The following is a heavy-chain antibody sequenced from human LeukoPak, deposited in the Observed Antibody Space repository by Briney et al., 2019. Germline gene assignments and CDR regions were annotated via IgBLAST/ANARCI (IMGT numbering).Heavy chain of an antibody. CDR1: GYTFTSYY. J-gene: IGHJ4*02. D-gene: IGHD3-9*01. CDR3: AREDDILTGFDY. Sequence: ASVKVSCKASGYTFTSYYMHWVRQAPGQGLEWMGIINPSGGSTSYAQKFQGRVTMTGDTSTSTVCMELSSLRSEDTAVYHCAREDDILTGFDYWGQGTLVTVSS. V-gene: IGHV1-46*01. CDR2: INPSGGST.